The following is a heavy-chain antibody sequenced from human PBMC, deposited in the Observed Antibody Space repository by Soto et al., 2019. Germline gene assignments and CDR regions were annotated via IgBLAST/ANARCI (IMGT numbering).Heavy chain of an antibody. D-gene: IGHD6-6*01. CDR1: GDSISSYY. Sequence: QVQLQESGPGLVKPSETLSLTCTVSGDSISSYYWSWIRQPPGKGLEWIGYIYYSGSTNYNPSLKSRVTISVDTSKNQFSLKLSSVTAADTAVYYCATGYSSSYFDYWGQGTLVTVSS. J-gene: IGHJ4*02. V-gene: IGHV4-59*01. CDR3: ATGYSSSYFDY. CDR2: IYYSGST.